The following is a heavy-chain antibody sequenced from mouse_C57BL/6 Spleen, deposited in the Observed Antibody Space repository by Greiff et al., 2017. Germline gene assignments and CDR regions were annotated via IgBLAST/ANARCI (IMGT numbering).Heavy chain of an antibody. CDR1: GFTFSNYW. CDR3: TEDSKGDD. Sequence: EVKLMESGGGLVQPGGSMKLSCVASGFTFSNYWMNWVRQSPEQGLEWVAQIRLKSDNYATHYAESVKGRFTISRDDSKSSVYLQMNNLRAEDTGIYYCTEDSKGDDWGQGTTLTVSS. J-gene: IGHJ2*01. CDR2: IRLKSDNYAT. D-gene: IGHD3-2*01. V-gene: IGHV6-3*01.